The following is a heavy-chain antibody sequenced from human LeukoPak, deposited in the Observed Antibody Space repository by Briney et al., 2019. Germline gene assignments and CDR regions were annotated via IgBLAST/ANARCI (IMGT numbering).Heavy chain of an antibody. J-gene: IGHJ6*03. CDR2: IYHSGST. V-gene: IGHV4-4*02. CDR3: TRAVAAAPFYCMDG. D-gene: IGHD6-13*01. Sequence: SGTLSLTSADPGGSIRSSNWWGWVRQPPGKGLEWIGEIYHSGSTNYNQSLKSPVSLSVDKSKNQFSLRLSTVTAADTALYYFTRAVAAAPFYCMDGRGKGNTVTVSS. CDR1: GGSIRSSNW.